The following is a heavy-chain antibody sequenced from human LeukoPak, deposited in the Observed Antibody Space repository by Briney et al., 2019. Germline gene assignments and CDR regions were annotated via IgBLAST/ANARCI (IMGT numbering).Heavy chain of an antibody. D-gene: IGHD2-2*01. CDR3: AKASSETKFDW. Sequence: PGGFLRLSCAASGFTFDDYAMHWVRQAPGKGLEWVSGIYRGGSTYYADSVKGRFTISRDNSKNTLYLQMNSLRAEDTAVYYCAKASSETKFDWWGQGTLVTISS. J-gene: IGHJ4*02. CDR2: IYRGGST. CDR1: GFTFDDYA. V-gene: IGHV3-66*01.